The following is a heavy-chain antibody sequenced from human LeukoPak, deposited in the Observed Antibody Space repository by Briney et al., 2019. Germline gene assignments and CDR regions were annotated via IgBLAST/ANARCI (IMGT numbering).Heavy chain of an antibody. J-gene: IGHJ4*02. Sequence: TXXVSGGSISSGGYYWSWLRQQPGTGLEWIGYIYYSGSTYYNPSLKSRVTISVDTSKNQFSLKLSSVTAADTAVYYCARSFSEAVSDYWGQGTLVTVSS. CDR1: GGSISSGGYY. CDR3: ARSFSEAVSDY. V-gene: IGHV4-31*03. CDR2: IYYSGST.